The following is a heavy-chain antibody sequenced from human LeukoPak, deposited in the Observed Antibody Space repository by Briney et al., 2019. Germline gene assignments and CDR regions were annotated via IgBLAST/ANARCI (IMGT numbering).Heavy chain of an antibody. V-gene: IGHV3-30*01. CDR3: AREGDRHLTFDY. J-gene: IGHJ4*02. D-gene: IGHD3-16*01. CDR1: GSTFSGHL. Sequence: QPGRSLRLSCAASGSTFSGHLLHWVRQVPGKGLEWVAGTAYEGGEKYYADSVSGRFTISRDNSGNTVYLQMNGLRLEDTAVYFCAREGDRHLTFDYWGRGTLVTVSS. CDR2: TAYEGGEK.